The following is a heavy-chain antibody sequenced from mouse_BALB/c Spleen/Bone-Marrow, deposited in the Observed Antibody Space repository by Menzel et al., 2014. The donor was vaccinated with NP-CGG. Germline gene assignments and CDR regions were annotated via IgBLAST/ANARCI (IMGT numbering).Heavy chain of an antibody. CDR3: ARDKGRVFFDY. CDR1: GFTFTDYY. J-gene: IGHJ2*01. CDR2: IRNKANGYTT. V-gene: IGHV7-3*02. Sequence: EVKLVESGGGLVQPGGSLRLSCATSGFTFTDYYMNWVRQPPGKALEWLGFIRNKANGYTTEYSASVKGRFTISRDNSQNILYLQMNTLRAEDSATYYCARDKGRVFFDYWGQGTPLTVSS.